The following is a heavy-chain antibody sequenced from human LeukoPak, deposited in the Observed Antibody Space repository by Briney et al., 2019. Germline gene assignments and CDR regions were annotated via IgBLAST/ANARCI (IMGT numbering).Heavy chain of an antibody. CDR2: IIPIFGTA. J-gene: IGHJ3*02. CDR1: GGTFSSYA. CDR3: ARVREYSSSSAFAFDI. D-gene: IGHD6-6*01. V-gene: IGHV1-69*05. Sequence: GASVKVSCKASGGTFSSYAISWVRQAPGQGLEWMGGIIPIFGTANYAQKFQGRVTITTDESTSTAYMELSSLRSEDTAVYYCARVREYSSSSAFAFDIWGQGTMVTVSS.